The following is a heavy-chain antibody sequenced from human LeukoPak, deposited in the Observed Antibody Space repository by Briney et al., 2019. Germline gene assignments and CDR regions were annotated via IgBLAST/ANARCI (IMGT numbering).Heavy chain of an antibody. CDR3: ARHTIRGYDVSTFDY. V-gene: IGHV4-39*01. Sequence: SETLSLTCTVSGGSISSSSYYWGWIRQPPGEGVEWIGSIYYSGSTYYNPSLKSRVTISVDTSKNQFSLKLSSVTAADTAVYYFARHTIRGYDVSTFDYWGQGTLVTVSS. D-gene: IGHD5-12*01. CDR1: GGSISSSSYY. J-gene: IGHJ4*02. CDR2: IYYSGST.